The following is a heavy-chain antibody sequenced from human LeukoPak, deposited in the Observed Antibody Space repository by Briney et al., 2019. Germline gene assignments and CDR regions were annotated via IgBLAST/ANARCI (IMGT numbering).Heavy chain of an antibody. D-gene: IGHD3-10*01. Sequence: GSLRLSCAASGFTFSSYSMNWIRQPPGKGLEWIGEINHSGSTNYNPSLKSRVTISVDTSKNQFSLKLGSVTAADTAVYYCARRGRYGSGSTRVAVMDVWGKGTTVTVSS. CDR3: ARRGRYGSGSTRVAVMDV. V-gene: IGHV4-34*01. J-gene: IGHJ6*03. CDR2: INHSGST. CDR1: GFTFSSYS.